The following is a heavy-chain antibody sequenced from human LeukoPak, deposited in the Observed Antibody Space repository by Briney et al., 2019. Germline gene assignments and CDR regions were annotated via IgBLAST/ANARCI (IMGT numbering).Heavy chain of an antibody. CDR3: ARDYYDSSGPYFDY. Sequence: SETLSLTCTVSGGSISSYYWSWIRQPPGKGLEWIGYIYYSGSTNYNPSLKRRVTISVDTSKNQFSLKLSSVTAADTAVYYCARDYYDSSGPYFDYWGQGTLVTVSS. J-gene: IGHJ4*02. D-gene: IGHD3-22*01. V-gene: IGHV4-59*01. CDR2: IYYSGST. CDR1: GGSISSYY.